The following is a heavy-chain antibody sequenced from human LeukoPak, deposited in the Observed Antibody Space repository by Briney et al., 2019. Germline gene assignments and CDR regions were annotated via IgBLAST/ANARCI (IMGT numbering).Heavy chain of an antibody. CDR2: IKSKTDGGTT. D-gene: IGHD6-6*01. J-gene: IGHJ6*02. Sequence: GGSLRLSCAATGFTVSSNSMTWVRQAPGKGLEWVGRIKSKTDGGTTDYAAPVKGRFTISRDDSKNTLYLQMNSLKTEDTAVYYCTTDSSIAARRRYGMDVWGQGTTVTVSS. V-gene: IGHV3-15*01. CDR1: GFTVSSNS. CDR3: TTDSSIAARRRYGMDV.